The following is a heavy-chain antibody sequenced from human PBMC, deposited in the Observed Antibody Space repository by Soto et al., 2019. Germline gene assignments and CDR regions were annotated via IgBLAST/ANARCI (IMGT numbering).Heavy chain of an antibody. V-gene: IGHV4-34*01. Sequence: SETLSLTCAVYGGSFSGYYWSWIRQPPGKGLEWIGDINHSGRTYYNPSLKSRVTISVDTSKNQFSLKLSSVTAADTAVYYCARVLAVSGAVYFDYWGQGTPVTVSS. D-gene: IGHD6-19*01. CDR3: ARVLAVSGAVYFDY. J-gene: IGHJ4*02. CDR1: GGSFSGYY. CDR2: INHSGRT.